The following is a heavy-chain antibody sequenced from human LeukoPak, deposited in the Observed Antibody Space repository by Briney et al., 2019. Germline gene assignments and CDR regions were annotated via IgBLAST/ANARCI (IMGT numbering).Heavy chain of an antibody. Sequence: PGGSLRLSCAASGFTFSSYWMHWVRQAPGKGLVWVSRINSDGSSTSYADSVKGRFTIPRDNAKNTLYLQMNSLRAEDTAVYYCARGPYYDFWSGSGYWGQGTLVPVSS. CDR2: INSDGSST. V-gene: IGHV3-74*01. D-gene: IGHD3-3*01. CDR3: ARGPYYDFWSGSGY. CDR1: GFTFSSYW. J-gene: IGHJ4*02.